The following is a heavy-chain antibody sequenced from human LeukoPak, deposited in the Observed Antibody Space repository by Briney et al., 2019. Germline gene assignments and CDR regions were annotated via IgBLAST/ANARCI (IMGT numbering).Heavy chain of an antibody. CDR2: IYYSGST. V-gene: IGHV4-59*12. D-gene: IGHD7-27*01. Sequence: PSETLSLTCTVSGGSISSYYWSWIRQPPGKGLEWIGYIYYSGSTNYNPSLKSRVTISVDKSKNQFSLKLSSVTAADTAVYYCARTASNWRGYFDYWGQGTLVTVSS. CDR3: ARTASNWRGYFDY. J-gene: IGHJ4*02. CDR1: GGSISSYY.